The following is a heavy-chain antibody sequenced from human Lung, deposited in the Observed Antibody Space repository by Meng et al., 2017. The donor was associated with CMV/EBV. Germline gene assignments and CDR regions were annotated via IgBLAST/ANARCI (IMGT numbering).Heavy chain of an antibody. J-gene: IGHJ6*02. Sequence: GESLKISCATSGFTFSGSAIHWVRQASGKGLEWVGHIRSKTNNYATAYAASVKGRFTISRDDSKNTAYLQMNSLKTEDTAVYYCIRPYGDYTYYYGLDVWGQGTTVTVSS. D-gene: IGHD4-17*01. CDR1: GFTFSGSA. CDR2: IRSKTNNYAT. CDR3: IRPYGDYTYYYGLDV. V-gene: IGHV3-73*01.